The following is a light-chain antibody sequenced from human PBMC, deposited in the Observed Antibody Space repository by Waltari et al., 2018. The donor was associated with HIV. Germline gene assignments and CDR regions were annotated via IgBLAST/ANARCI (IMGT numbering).Light chain of an antibody. Sequence: EVVLTQSPGTLSLSPGERATLSCRASQSLSNSYLAWYQQKPGQAPRLLIYDASSSATGSPDKFSGSGSGTDFTLTISKLEPEDFAVYYCQQYGSSPWTFGQGTKVEIK. CDR2: DAS. CDR3: QQYGSSPWT. V-gene: IGKV3-20*01. CDR1: QSLSNSY. J-gene: IGKJ1*01.